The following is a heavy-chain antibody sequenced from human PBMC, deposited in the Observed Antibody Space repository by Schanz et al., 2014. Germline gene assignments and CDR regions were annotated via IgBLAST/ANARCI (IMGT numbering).Heavy chain of an antibody. Sequence: QVQLVQSWAEVKGPGASVKVSCKASGYTFVSYSMHWVRQAPGQGLEWMGIINPSGGGTSYALRFQDRVTETRDTSRSTVYMELSSLRSEDTAVYYCARDGVDAAAGGNYWGQGTLVTVSS. J-gene: IGHJ4*02. CDR3: ARDGVDAAAGGNY. CDR1: GYTFVSYS. D-gene: IGHD6-13*01. CDR2: INPSGGGT. V-gene: IGHV1-46*03.